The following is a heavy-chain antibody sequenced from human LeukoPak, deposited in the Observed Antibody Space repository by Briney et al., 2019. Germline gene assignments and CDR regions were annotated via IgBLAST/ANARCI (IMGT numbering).Heavy chain of an antibody. CDR3: SRHEALPGDY. CDR1: GFTFSGST. D-gene: IGHD2-21*02. V-gene: IGHV3-73*01. Sequence: GGSLKLSCAASGFTFSGSTVHGARQASGKGLDWVGHIRTKANNYATAYAASVKGRFTISRDDSKNTAYLQMNSLKIEDTAVYYCSRHEALPGDYWGQGTLVTVSS. CDR2: IRTKANNYAT. J-gene: IGHJ4*02.